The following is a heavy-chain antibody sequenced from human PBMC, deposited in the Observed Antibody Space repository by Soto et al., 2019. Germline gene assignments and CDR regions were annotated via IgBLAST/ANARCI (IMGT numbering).Heavy chain of an antibody. J-gene: IGHJ4*02. D-gene: IGHD3-9*01. CDR3: SRDDSDWFFN. Sequence: GGSLRLSCAASVFTFGASALQWVRQAPGKGQERLGHIWGKRGICATGNAPWAKDRYKISRDDSKNTAYLQMNSLESEDTAVYYCSRDDSDWFFNWGRGPLVTVSS. CDR1: VFTFGASA. CDR2: IWGKRGICAT. V-gene: IGHV3-73*01.